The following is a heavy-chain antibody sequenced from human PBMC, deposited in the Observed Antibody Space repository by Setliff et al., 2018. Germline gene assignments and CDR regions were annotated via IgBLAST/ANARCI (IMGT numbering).Heavy chain of an antibody. CDR1: DGSLSTYY. CDR2: VYYSGTA. V-gene: IGHV4-59*01. CDR3: ARGGTFRYFDF. J-gene: IGHJ4*02. Sequence: LSLTCTVSDGSLSTYYWSWIRQPPGKGLEFIGYVYYSGTANYSPPLRSRLTISVDTPKNQFSLKLRSVTAADTAVYYCARGGTFRYFDFWGQGAPVTV. D-gene: IGHD5-12*01.